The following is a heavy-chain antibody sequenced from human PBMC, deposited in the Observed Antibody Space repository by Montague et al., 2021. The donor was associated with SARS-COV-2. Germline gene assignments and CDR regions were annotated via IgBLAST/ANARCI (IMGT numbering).Heavy chain of an antibody. D-gene: IGHD1-26*01. CDR3: ARIWGATRGDAFDI. CDR1: GFSLSTSGMC. J-gene: IGHJ3*02. Sequence: PPLVKPTQTLTLTCTSSGFSLSTSGMCVSWIRQPPGKALEWLALIDWDDDKYYSTSLKTRLTISKDTSKNQVVLTMTNMDPVDTATYYCARIWGATRGDAFDIWGQGTMVTVSS. CDR2: IDWDDDK. V-gene: IGHV2-70*01.